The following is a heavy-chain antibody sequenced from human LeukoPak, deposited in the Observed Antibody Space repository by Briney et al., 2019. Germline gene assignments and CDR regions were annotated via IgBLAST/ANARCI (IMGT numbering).Heavy chain of an antibody. CDR1: GYTFTSYG. J-gene: IGHJ5*02. CDR2: ISAYNGNT. Sequence: ASVKVSCKASGYTFTSYGISWVRQAPGQGLEWMGWISAYNGNTNYAQKLQGRVTMTTDTSTSTAYMELRSLRSDDTAVYYCARDTYDSSGYNNWFDPWGQGTLVTVSS. CDR3: ARDTYDSSGYNNWFDP. V-gene: IGHV1-18*01. D-gene: IGHD3-22*01.